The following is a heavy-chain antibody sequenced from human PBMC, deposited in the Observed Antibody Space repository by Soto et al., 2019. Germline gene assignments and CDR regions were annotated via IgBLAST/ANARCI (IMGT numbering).Heavy chain of an antibody. V-gene: IGHV3-30-3*01. CDR2: ISYDGSNK. J-gene: IGHJ3*02. Sequence: GGSLRLSCAASGFTFSSYAMHRARQAPGKGLEWVAVISYDGSNKYYADSVKGRFTISRDNSKNTLYLQMNSLRAEDTAVYYCARDRERGGIAVAGSWDAFDIWGQGTMVTVSS. CDR3: ARDRERGGIAVAGSWDAFDI. D-gene: IGHD6-19*01. CDR1: GFTFSSYA.